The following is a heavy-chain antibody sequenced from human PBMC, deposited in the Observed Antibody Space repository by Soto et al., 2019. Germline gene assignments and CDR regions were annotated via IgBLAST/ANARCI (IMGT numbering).Heavy chain of an antibody. Sequence: PGESLKISCKGSGYSFTSYWIGWVRQMPGKGLEWMGIIYPGDSDTRFSPSFQGQVTISADKSISTAYLQWSSLKASDTAMYYCARVSSEIHAPPLLYFDYWGQGTLVTVSS. CDR1: GYSFTSYW. CDR3: ARVSSEIHAPPLLYFDY. V-gene: IGHV5-51*01. J-gene: IGHJ4*02. D-gene: IGHD2-15*01. CDR2: IYPGDSDT.